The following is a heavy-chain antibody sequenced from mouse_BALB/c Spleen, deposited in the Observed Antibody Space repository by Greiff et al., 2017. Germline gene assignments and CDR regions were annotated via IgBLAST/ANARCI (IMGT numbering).Heavy chain of an antibody. Sequence: EVQLVESGGGLVQPGGSRKLSCAASGYTFSSFGMHWVRQAPEKGLEWVAYISSGSSTIYYADTVKGRFTISRDNPKNTLYLQMTSLSSADTAMYYCATYYYGSSQFAYWGQGTLVTVSA. J-gene: IGHJ3*01. CDR2: ISSGSSTI. V-gene: IGHV5-17*02. CDR3: ATYYYGSSQFAY. D-gene: IGHD1-1*01. CDR1: GYTFSSFG.